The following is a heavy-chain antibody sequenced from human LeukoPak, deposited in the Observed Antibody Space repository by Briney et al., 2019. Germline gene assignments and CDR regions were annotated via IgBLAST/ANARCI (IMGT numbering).Heavy chain of an antibody. D-gene: IGHD2/OR15-2a*01. J-gene: IGHJ5*02. Sequence: GESLKISCKGSGYTFTSYDINWVRQATGQGLEWMGWMNPNSGNTGYAQKFQGRVTMTRNTSISTAYMELSSLRSEDTAVYYCARDSMDWFDPWGQGTLVTVSS. CDR1: GYTFTSYD. CDR2: MNPNSGNT. V-gene: IGHV1-8*01. CDR3: ARDSMDWFDP.